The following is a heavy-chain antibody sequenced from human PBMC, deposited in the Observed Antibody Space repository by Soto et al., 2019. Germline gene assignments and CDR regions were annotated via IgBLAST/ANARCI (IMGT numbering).Heavy chain of an antibody. J-gene: IGHJ4*02. CDR2: IKAYSGNT. CDR1: GYTFPSST. V-gene: IGHV1-18*01. Sequence: QVQLVQSGAEVKKPGASVKVSCKASGYTFPSSTMSWLRQAPGQGLEWMGWIKAYSGNTNYAQKLQGRVTMTTDTSTNTAYMELGSLTSDDTAMYYCAIADYGDDDYWGQGTLVTVSS. CDR3: AIADYGDDDY. D-gene: IGHD4-17*01.